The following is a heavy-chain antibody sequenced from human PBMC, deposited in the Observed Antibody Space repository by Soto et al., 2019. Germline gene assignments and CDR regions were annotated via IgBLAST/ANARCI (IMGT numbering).Heavy chain of an antibody. CDR1: GVTFSHYA. J-gene: IGHJ4*02. D-gene: IGHD1-26*01. CDR2: ISGSGGST. Sequence: GGSLILSFASSGVTFSHYAMRWVRQAPGKGLAWVSAISGSGGSTYYADSVKGRFTISRDNSKNTLYLQMNSLRAEDTALYYCAKVPVGATGRFDYWGQGTLVTVSS. CDR3: AKVPVGATGRFDY. V-gene: IGHV3-23*01.